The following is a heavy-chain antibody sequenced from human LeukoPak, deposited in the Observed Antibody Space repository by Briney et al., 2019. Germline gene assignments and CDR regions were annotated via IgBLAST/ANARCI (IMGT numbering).Heavy chain of an antibody. Sequence: SETLSLTCTVSGGSISSSSYYWGWIRQPPGKGLEWIGSIYYSGSTYYNPSLKSRVTISVDTSKNQFSLKLSSVTAADTAVYYCARSLWSTRRAYYYYMDVWGKGTTVTISS. D-gene: IGHD3-10*01. CDR2: IYYSGST. V-gene: IGHV4-39*01. CDR3: ARSLWSTRRAYYYYMDV. CDR1: GGSISSSSYY. J-gene: IGHJ6*03.